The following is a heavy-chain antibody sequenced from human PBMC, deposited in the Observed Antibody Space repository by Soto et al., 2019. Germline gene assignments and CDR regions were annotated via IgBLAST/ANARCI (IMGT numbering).Heavy chain of an antibody. CDR3: AAPMGLSGSGGGY. CDR2: ISSSSSYI. D-gene: IGHD6-25*01. V-gene: IGHV3-21*01. CDR1: GFTFSSYS. J-gene: IGHJ4*02. Sequence: EVQLVESGGGLVKPGGSLRLSCAASGFTFSSYSMNWVRQAPGKGLEWVSSISSSSSYIYYADSVKGRFTISRDNAKNSLYLQMNSLRAEDTAVYYCAAPMGLSGSGGGYWGQGTLVTVSS.